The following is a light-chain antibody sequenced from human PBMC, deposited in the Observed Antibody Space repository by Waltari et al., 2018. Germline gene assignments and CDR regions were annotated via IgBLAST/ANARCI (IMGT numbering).Light chain of an antibody. CDR3: QQYGSSPPLT. J-gene: IGKJ4*01. Sequence: EIVLTQSPGTLSLSPGERATLSCRASQSVSSSYLAWYQQKPGHAPRLLIDGASSRATGIPDRFSGSGSGTDFTLTISRLEPEAFAGYYCQQYGSSPPLTFGGGTKVEIK. CDR1: QSVSSSY. CDR2: GAS. V-gene: IGKV3-20*01.